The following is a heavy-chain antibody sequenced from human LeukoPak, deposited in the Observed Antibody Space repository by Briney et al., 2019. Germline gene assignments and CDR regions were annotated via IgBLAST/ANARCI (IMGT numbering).Heavy chain of an antibody. V-gene: IGHV1-2*02. J-gene: IGHJ5*02. CDR3: ARDNYGDYSEVRWFDP. D-gene: IGHD4-17*01. Sequence: ASVKVSCKASGYTFTGYYMHWVRRAPGQGLEWMGWINPNSGGTNYAQKFQGRVTMTRDTSISTAYMELSRLRSDDTAVYYCARDNYGDYSEVRWFDPWGQGTLVTVSS. CDR1: GYTFTGYY. CDR2: INPNSGGT.